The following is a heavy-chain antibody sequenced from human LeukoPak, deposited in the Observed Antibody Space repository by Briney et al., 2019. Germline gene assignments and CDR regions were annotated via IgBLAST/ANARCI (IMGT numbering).Heavy chain of an antibody. D-gene: IGHD2-15*01. Sequence: GWSLRLSCAASGFTFSSYSMNWVRQAPGKGLEWVSYISTSSGTIYYADSVRGRFTISRDNAKNSLYLQMNSLRDEDTAVYYCARDRGYCSGGSCYTYYFDYWGQGTLVTVSS. V-gene: IGHV3-48*02. CDR3: ARDRGYCSGGSCYTYYFDY. CDR2: ISTSSGTI. J-gene: IGHJ4*02. CDR1: GFTFSSYS.